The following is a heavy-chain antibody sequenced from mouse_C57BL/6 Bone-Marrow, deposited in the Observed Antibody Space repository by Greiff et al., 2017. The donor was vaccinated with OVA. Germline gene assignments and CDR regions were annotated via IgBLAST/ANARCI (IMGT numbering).Heavy chain of an antibody. CDR3: ARANWACAY. V-gene: IGHV5-4*03. D-gene: IGHD4-1*01. Sequence: EVKLVESGGGLVKPGGSLKLSCAASGFTFSSYAMSWVRQTPEKRLEWVATISDGGSYTYYPDNVKGRFTISRDNAKNNLYLQMSHLKSEDTAMYYCARANWACAYWGQGTLVTVSA. CDR1: GFTFSSYA. CDR2: ISDGGSYT. J-gene: IGHJ3*01.